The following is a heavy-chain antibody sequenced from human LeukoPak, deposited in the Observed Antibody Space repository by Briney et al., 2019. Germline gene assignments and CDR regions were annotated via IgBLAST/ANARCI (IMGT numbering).Heavy chain of an antibody. CDR3: ARDLTRITIFGVVNYYYYGMDV. CDR2: ISAYNGNT. Sequence: ASVKVSCKASGYTFTSYGISWVRQAPGQGLEWMGWISAYNGNTNYAQKLQGRVTMTTDTSTSTAYMELRSLRSDDTAVYYCARDLTRITIFGVVNYYYYGMDVWGQGTTVTVSS. D-gene: IGHD3-3*01. J-gene: IGHJ6*02. V-gene: IGHV1-18*01. CDR1: GYTFTSYG.